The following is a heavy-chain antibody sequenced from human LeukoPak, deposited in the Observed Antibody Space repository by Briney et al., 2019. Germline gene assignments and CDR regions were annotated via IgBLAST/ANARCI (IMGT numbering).Heavy chain of an antibody. CDR3: ARGFHDSSGPPRNFQH. V-gene: IGHV1-46*01. CDR2: INPSGGST. D-gene: IGHD3-22*01. J-gene: IGHJ1*01. Sequence: ASVKVSCKASGYTFTSYYMHWVRQAPGQGLEWMGIINPSGGSTSYAQKFQGRITMTRDTSTSTVYMELSSLRSEDTAVYYCARGFHDSSGPPRNFQHWGQGTLVTVSS. CDR1: GYTFTSYY.